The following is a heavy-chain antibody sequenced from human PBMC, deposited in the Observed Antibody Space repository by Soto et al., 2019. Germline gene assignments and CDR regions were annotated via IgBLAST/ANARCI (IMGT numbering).Heavy chain of an antibody. Sequence: ASVKVSCKASGYTFTSYDINWVRQATGQGLEWMGWMNPNSGNTGYAQKFQGRVTMTRNTSISTAYMELSSLRSEETAVYYCARDFIVVVPAAPTYYYYYYMDVWGKGTTVTVSS. V-gene: IGHV1-8*01. CDR2: MNPNSGNT. CDR1: GYTFTSYD. CDR3: ARDFIVVVPAAPTYYYYYYMDV. D-gene: IGHD2-2*01. J-gene: IGHJ6*03.